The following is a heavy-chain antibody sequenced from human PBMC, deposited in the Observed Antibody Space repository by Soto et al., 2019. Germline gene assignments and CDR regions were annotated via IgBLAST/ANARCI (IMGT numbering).Heavy chain of an antibody. CDR3: ARTGRIAGSGWYNWFDP. D-gene: IGHD6-19*01. Sequence: QVQLVQSGAEVKKPGASVKVSCKASGYTFTSYDINWVRQATGQGLEWMGWMNPNSGNTGYAQKFQGRVTMTRNTSISTAYMELSSLRSEDTAVYYCARTGRIAGSGWYNWFDPWVQGTLVTVSS. V-gene: IGHV1-8*01. CDR2: MNPNSGNT. J-gene: IGHJ5*02. CDR1: GYTFTSYD.